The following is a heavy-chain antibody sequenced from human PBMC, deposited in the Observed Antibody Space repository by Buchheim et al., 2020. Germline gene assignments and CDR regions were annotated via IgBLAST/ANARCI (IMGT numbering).Heavy chain of an antibody. V-gene: IGHV4-39*01. Sequence: QLQLQASGPGLVKPSETLSLTCTVSGGSISSSSYYWGWIRQPPGKGLEWIGSIYYSGSTYYNPSLKSRVTISVDTSQNQFSLKLSSVTAADTAVYYCARQGSPNWFDPWGQGTL. CDR1: GGSISSSSYY. J-gene: IGHJ5*02. CDR3: ARQGSPNWFDP. CDR2: IYYSGST. D-gene: IGHD1-26*01.